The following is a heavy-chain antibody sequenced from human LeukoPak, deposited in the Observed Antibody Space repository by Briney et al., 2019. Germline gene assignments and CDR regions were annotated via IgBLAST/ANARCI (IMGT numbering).Heavy chain of an antibody. V-gene: IGHV3-48*03. J-gene: IGHJ3*02. Sequence: GGSLRLSCAASGFIFSSYEMNWVRQAPGKGLECVSYISSSGSTIYYADSVKGRFTISRDNAKNSLYLQMNSLRAEDTAVYYCARVQVATHSFDIWGQGTMVTVSS. CDR3: ARVQVATHSFDI. D-gene: IGHD5-12*01. CDR2: ISSSGSTI. CDR1: GFIFSSYE.